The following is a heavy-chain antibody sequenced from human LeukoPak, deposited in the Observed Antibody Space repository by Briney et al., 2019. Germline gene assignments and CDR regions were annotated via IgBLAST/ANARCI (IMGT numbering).Heavy chain of an antibody. V-gene: IGHV3-74*01. J-gene: IGHJ4*02. D-gene: IGHD3-22*01. CDR1: GFTFSSYW. CDR3: ARDYYDSSGYYYYFDY. Sequence: GGSLRLSCAASGFTFSSYWMHWVRQAPGKGLVWVSRLNSDGSRTNYADSVKGRFTISRDNSKNTLYLQMNSLRAEDTAVYYCARDYYDSSGYYYYFDYWGQGTLVTVSS. CDR2: LNSDGSRT.